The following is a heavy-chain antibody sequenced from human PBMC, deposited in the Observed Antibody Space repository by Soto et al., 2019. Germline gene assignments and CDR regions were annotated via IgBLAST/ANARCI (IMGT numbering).Heavy chain of an antibody. J-gene: IGHJ4*02. Sequence: ASVKVSCKASGYSFTNYYMHWVRQAPGQGLEWMGIIKPTGGETTYAQKFLGRATMTRDTSTGTLYMELNSLTSEDTALYYCARGQGNSGYDPLDFWGLGTLVTVSS. V-gene: IGHV1-46*01. CDR3: ARGQGNSGYDPLDF. D-gene: IGHD5-12*01. CDR1: GYSFTNYY. CDR2: IKPTGGET.